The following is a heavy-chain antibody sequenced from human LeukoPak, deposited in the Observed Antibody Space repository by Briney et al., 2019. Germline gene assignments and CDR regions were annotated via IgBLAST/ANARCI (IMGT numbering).Heavy chain of an antibody. J-gene: IGHJ4*02. Sequence: PGGSLRLSCAASGFTFSSYAMSWVRQAPGKGLEWVSAISGSGGSTYYADSVKGRFTLSRDNSKNTLYLQMNSLRAEDTAVYYCAKRKIFGGSFDYWGQGTLVTVSS. CDR1: GFTFSSYA. CDR2: ISGSGGST. V-gene: IGHV3-23*01. D-gene: IGHD3-3*01. CDR3: AKRKIFGGSFDY.